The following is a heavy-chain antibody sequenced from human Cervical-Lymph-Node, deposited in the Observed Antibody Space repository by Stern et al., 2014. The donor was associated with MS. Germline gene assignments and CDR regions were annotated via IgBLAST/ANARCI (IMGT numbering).Heavy chain of an antibody. Sequence: VQLVESGAEVKKPGASVTVSCKPSGYTFTDYYIHWLRQATGQGPEWMGRISPKNGDTNYAPRFQGRVTMTRDTSISIVYLEVTRLRFDDTAVYYCAENMDVWGQGTTVTVSS. V-gene: IGHV1-2*02. CDR1: GYTFTDYY. CDR2: ISPKNGDT. CDR3: AENMDV. J-gene: IGHJ6*02.